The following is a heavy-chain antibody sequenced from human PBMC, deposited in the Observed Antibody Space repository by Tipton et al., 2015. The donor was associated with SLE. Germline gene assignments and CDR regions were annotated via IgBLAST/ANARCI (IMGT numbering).Heavy chain of an antibody. CDR3: ARGHPHIVVVIGGGWFDP. D-gene: IGHD2-21*01. Sequence: TLSLTCAVYGGSFSGYYWTWIRQPPGKGLEWIGEINHSGSTNHSPSLKSRVTISIDTSKNQFSLKLTSVAAADTAVYYCARGHPHIVVVIGGGWFDPWGQGTLVTVSS. CDR2: INHSGST. V-gene: IGHV4-34*01. CDR1: GGSFSGYY. J-gene: IGHJ5*02.